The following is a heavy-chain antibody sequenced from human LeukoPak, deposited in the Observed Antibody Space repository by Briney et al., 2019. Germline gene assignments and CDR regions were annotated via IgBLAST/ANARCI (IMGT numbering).Heavy chain of an antibody. CDR2: ISSSSSYI. Sequence: GGSLRLSCAASGFTFSSYSMNWVRQAPGKGLEWVSSISSSSSYIYYADSVKGRFTISRDNAKNSLYLQMNSLRAEDTAVYYCARDSHALNAFDIWGQGTMVTVSS. CDR3: ARDSHALNAFDI. CDR1: GFTFSSYS. J-gene: IGHJ3*02. V-gene: IGHV3-21*01.